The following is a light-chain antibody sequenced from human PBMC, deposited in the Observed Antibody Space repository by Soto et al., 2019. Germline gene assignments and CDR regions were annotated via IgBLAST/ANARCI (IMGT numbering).Light chain of an antibody. Sequence: SSELTQQFSVSVAPGQTARITCGGNNLGIKTVHWYQQKPGQAPLLVVYDDRDRPSGIPERFSGSNSANTATLTISRVEVGDEAAYYCQVWDSSTDHRVFGGGTKVTVL. CDR2: DDR. CDR1: NLGIKT. J-gene: IGLJ3*02. V-gene: IGLV3-21*02. CDR3: QVWDSSTDHRV.